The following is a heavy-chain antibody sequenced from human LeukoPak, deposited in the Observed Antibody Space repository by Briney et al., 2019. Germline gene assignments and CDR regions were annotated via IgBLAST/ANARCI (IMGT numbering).Heavy chain of an antibody. J-gene: IGHJ6*02. CDR3: AGSRGYCSSTSCPFGRPYYYYYGMDV. CDR2: IYTSGST. D-gene: IGHD2-2*01. Sequence: PSETLSLNCTGSGGSISSYYWSWIRQPAGKGLDWIGRIYTSGSTNYNPSLNSRVTMSVDTSKNQFSLKLSSVTAADTAVYYCAGSRGYCSSTSCPFGRPYYYYYGMDVWGQGTTVTVSS. CDR1: GGSISSYY. V-gene: IGHV4-4*07.